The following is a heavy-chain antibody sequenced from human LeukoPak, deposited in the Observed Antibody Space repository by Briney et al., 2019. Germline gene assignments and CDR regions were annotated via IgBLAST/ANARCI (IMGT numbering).Heavy chain of an antibody. D-gene: IGHD2-2*01. J-gene: IGHJ6*03. Sequence: SGTLSLTCAVSGGSISSSNWWSWVRQPPGQGLEWIGEIYHSGSTNYNPSLKSRVTISVDKSKNQFSLKLSSVTAADTAVYYCARCSQYQLLRVGYYYYYMDVWGKGTTVTVSS. CDR2: IYHSGST. CDR3: ARCSQYQLLRVGYYYYYMDV. CDR1: GGSISSSNW. V-gene: IGHV4-4*02.